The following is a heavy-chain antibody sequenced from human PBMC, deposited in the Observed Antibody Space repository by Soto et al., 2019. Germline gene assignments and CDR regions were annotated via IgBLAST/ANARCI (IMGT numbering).Heavy chain of an antibody. V-gene: IGHV1-18*01. J-gene: IGHJ5*02. CDR2: IIAYNGNT. D-gene: IGHD6-13*01. CDR1: WYTFTSYG. Sequence: GASVKVSCKASWYTFTSYGISWVGKGPGQRPEWMGWIIAYNGNTNYAQKLQGRVTMTTDTSTSTAYMELRSLRSDDTAVYYCARDSPSPAAAGINNNWFDPWGQGTLVTVSS. CDR3: ARDSPSPAAAGINNNWFDP.